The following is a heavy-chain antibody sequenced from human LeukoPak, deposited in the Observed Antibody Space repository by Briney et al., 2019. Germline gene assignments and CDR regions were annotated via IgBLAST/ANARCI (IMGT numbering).Heavy chain of an antibody. Sequence: GSSVKVSCKASGGTFSSYAISWVRQAPGQGLEWMGGIIPIFGTANYAQKFQGRVTITADESTSTAYMELSSLRSDDTAVYYCARSNYYDSSGYYPDYYYYYMDVWGKGTTVTVSS. CDR3: ARSNYYDSSGYYPDYYYYYMDV. J-gene: IGHJ6*03. CDR2: IIPIFGTA. V-gene: IGHV1-69*01. D-gene: IGHD3-22*01. CDR1: GGTFSSYA.